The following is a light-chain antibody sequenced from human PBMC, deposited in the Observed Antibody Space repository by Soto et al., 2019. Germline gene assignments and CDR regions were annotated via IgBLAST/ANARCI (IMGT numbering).Light chain of an antibody. CDR1: QSVSSN. Sequence: EIVRTQSPATLSVSPGERATLSCRASQSVSSNLAWYQQKPGQAPRLLIYGASTRATGIPARFSGSGSGTEFTLTISSLQSEDFEVYYCQQYNHWPFTFGPGTKVDIK. V-gene: IGKV3-15*01. J-gene: IGKJ3*01. CDR3: QQYNHWPFT. CDR2: GAS.